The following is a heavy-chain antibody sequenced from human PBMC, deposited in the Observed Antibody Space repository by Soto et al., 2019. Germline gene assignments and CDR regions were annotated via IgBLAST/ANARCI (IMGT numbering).Heavy chain of an antibody. J-gene: IGHJ6*03. CDR1: GYTFTSYG. V-gene: IGHV1-18*01. Sequence: QVQLVQSGAEVKKPGASVKVSCKASGYTFTSYGISWVRQAPGQGLEWMGWISAYNGNTNYAQKLQGRVTMTTDTPPSTAYMGRRRLRSDDTALYYCARLVVWGAVYYYTSSLAAWGKGPRSPSP. CDR3: ARLVVWGAVYYYTSSLAA. CDR2: ISAYNGNT. D-gene: IGHD1-26*01.